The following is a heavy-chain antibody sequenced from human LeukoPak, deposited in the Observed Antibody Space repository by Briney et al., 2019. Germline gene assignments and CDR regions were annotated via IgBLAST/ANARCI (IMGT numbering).Heavy chain of an antibody. D-gene: IGHD3-22*01. J-gene: IGHJ4*02. V-gene: IGHV3-21*01. CDR3: ARDYYDSSGYYYVPFDY. Sequence: SGGSLRLSCAASGFTFSSYSMNWVRQAPGKGLEWVSSISSSSSYIYYADSVKGRFTISRDNAKNSLYLQMNSLRAEDTAVYYCARDYYDSSGYYYVPFDYWGQGTLVTVSS. CDR2: ISSSSSYI. CDR1: GFTFSSYS.